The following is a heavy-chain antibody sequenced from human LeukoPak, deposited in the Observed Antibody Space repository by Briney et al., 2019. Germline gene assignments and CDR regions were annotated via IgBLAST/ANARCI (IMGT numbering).Heavy chain of an antibody. Sequence: TGGSLRLSCAASAFTFSNFAMHWVRQAPGKGLEWVALISYDGTHKYYADSVKGRFTISRDNSKNTLYLQMNSLRAEDTAVYYCARVRSGTYSSWGYWGQGTLVTVSS. CDR3: ARVRSGTYSSWGY. V-gene: IGHV3-30*14. D-gene: IGHD6-6*01. J-gene: IGHJ4*02. CDR2: ISYDGTHK. CDR1: AFTFSNFA.